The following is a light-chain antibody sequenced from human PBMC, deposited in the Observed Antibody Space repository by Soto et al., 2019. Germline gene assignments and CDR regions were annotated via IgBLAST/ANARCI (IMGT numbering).Light chain of an antibody. CDR3: SSYTTVGAWV. V-gene: IGLV2-14*01. CDR1: SNDVGRYNF. CDR2: GVT. Sequence: QSVLTQPASVSGSPGQSITISCTGTSNDVGRYNFVSWYQQHPGTAPKPMIFGVTNRPSGISDRFSGSKSGNTASLTISGLQAEDEADYYCSSYTTVGAWVFGGGTKLTV. J-gene: IGLJ3*02.